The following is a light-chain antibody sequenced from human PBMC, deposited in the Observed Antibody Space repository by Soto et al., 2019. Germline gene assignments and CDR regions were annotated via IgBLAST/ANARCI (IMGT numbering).Light chain of an antibody. CDR3: QQYYSYPLT. CDR2: AAS. CDR1: QGISSY. V-gene: IGKV1-8*01. Sequence: AIRMTQSPSSLSASTGDRVTITCRASQGISSYLAWYQQKPGKAPKLLIYAASTLQSGVPSSFSGSESGTDFTLTISCLQSEDFATYNCQQYYSYPLTFGGGNKVEIK. J-gene: IGKJ4*01.